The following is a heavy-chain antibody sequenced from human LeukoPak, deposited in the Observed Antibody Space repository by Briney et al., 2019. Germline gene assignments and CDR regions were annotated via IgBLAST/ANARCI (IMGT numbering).Heavy chain of an antibody. V-gene: IGHV4-30-2*01. CDR2: IYHSGST. CDR3: ARADRSSSSPYFDY. J-gene: IGHJ4*02. D-gene: IGHD6-6*01. Sequence: SETLSLTCAVSGGSISSGGYSWSWIRQPPGKGLEWIGYIYHSGSTYYNPSLKSRVTISVDRSKNQFSLKLSPVTAADTAVYYCARADRSSSSPYFDYWGQGTLVTVSS. CDR1: GGSISSGGYS.